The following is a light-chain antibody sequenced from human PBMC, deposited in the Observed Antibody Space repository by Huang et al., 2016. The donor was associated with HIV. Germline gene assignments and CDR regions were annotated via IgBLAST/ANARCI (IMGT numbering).Light chain of an antibody. V-gene: IGKV1-6*01. CDR3: LQDYTYPWT. CDR1: KDIGND. Sequence: AIQMTQPPALLSASVGDRVTITCRSSKDIGNDLGWYQQRLGKAPKLLVSASSHLQSGVPSRFTGSGSGKHFTLAISGLQPEDFATYYCLQDYTYPWTFGQGTKVEIK. CDR2: ASS. J-gene: IGKJ1*01.